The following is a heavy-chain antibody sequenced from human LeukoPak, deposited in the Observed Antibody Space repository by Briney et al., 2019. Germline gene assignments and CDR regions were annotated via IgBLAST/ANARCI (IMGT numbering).Heavy chain of an antibody. CDR3: AKGVFGVNRAFDY. CDR1: GFTFNTCA. D-gene: IGHD3-3*01. J-gene: IGHJ4*02. V-gene: IGHV3-23*01. CDR2: ISESGSGT. Sequence: PGGSLRLSCAASGFTFNTCAMSWVRQAAGKGREWVSAISESGSGTYYADSVKGRFTISRDNSKNSLYLQMTSLRVDDTALYYCAKGVFGVNRAFDYWGQGTLVTVSS.